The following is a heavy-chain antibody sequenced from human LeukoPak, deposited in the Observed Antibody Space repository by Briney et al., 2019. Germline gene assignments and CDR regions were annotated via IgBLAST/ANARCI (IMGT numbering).Heavy chain of an antibody. Sequence: PSETLSLTCTVSGGSISSGDYYWSWIRQPPGKGLEWIEYIYYSGSTYYNPSLKSRVTISVDTSKNQFSLKLSSVTAADTAVYYCARGAAAGNFDYWGQGTLVTVSS. CDR2: IYYSGST. CDR3: ARGAAAGNFDY. J-gene: IGHJ4*02. D-gene: IGHD6-13*01. V-gene: IGHV4-30-4*01. CDR1: GGSISSGDYY.